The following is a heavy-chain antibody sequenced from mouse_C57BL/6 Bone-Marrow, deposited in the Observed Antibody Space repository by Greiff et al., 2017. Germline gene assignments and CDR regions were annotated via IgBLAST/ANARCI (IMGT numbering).Heavy chain of an antibody. CDR1: GYTFTSYW. CDR2: IDPSDSYT. V-gene: IGHV1-69*01. CDR3: ARGINYGNLYARDD. D-gene: IGHD2-1*01. J-gene: IGHJ4*01. Sequence: VQLQQPGAELVMPGASVKLSCKASGYTFTSYWMHWVKQRPGQGLEWIGEIDPSDSYTNYTQKFKGKATLTADKSSSTAYMQLSSLTSEDSAVYYCARGINYGNLYARDDWGQGTSVTVSS.